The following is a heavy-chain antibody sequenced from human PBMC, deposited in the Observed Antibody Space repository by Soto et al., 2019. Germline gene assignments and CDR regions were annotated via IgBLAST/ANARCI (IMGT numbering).Heavy chain of an antibody. CDR3: ARSLYYYGSGSYYKDAFDI. CDR2: IKQDGSEK. CDR1: GFTFSSYW. D-gene: IGHD3-10*01. V-gene: IGHV3-7*05. Sequence: GGSLRLSCAASGFTFSSYWMSWVRQAPGKGLEWVANIKQDGSEKYYVDSVKGRFTISRDNAKNSLYLQMNSLRAEDTAVYYCARSLYYYGSGSYYKDAFDIWGQGTMVTVS. J-gene: IGHJ3*02.